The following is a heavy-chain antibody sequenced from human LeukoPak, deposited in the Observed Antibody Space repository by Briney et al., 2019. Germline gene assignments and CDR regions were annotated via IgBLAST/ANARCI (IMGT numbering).Heavy chain of an antibody. CDR3: ARGPYGSGWGYFDY. Sequence: SVKVSCKASGYTFTGYYMHWVRQAPGQGLEWMGGIIPIFGTANYAQKFQGRVTITADKSTSTAYMELSSLRSEDTAVYYCARGPYGSGWGYFDYWGQGTLVTVSS. V-gene: IGHV1-69*06. J-gene: IGHJ4*02. D-gene: IGHD6-19*01. CDR1: GYTFTGYY. CDR2: IIPIFGTA.